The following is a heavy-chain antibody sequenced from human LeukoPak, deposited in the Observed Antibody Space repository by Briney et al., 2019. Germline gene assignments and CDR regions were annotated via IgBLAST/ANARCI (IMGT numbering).Heavy chain of an antibody. CDR1: GYSISSGYY. Sequence: PSETLSLTCTVSGYSISSGYYWGWIRQPPGKGLEWIGSIYYSGSTYYNPSLKSRVTISVDTSKNQFSLKLSSVTAADTAVYYCASQGVVPAETWFDPWGEGTLVTVSS. CDR3: ASQGVVPAETWFDP. V-gene: IGHV4-38-2*02. J-gene: IGHJ5*02. CDR2: IYYSGST. D-gene: IGHD2-2*01.